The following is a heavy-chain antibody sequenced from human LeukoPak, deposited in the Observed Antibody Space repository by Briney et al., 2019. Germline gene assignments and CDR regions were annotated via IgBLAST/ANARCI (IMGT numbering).Heavy chain of an antibody. D-gene: IGHD2-2*01. J-gene: IGHJ4*02. Sequence: VASVNVSCTASGYTFTSYAMHWVRQAPGQRLEWMGWINAGNGNTKYSQKFQGRVTITRDTSASTAYMELSSLRSEDAAVYYCALQLPTVYWGQGTLVTVSS. CDR1: GYTFTSYA. CDR3: ALQLPTVY. CDR2: INAGNGNT. V-gene: IGHV1-3*01.